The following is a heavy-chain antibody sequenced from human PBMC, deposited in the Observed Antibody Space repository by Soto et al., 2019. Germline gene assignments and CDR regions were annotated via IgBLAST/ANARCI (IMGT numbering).Heavy chain of an antibody. CDR2: IRGVAGST. Sequence: EVQLLESGGGLVQPGGSLRLSCAASGFTFSTFDMTWVRQAPGKGLEWVSLIRGVAGSTHYPDSVKGRFTISKDTSNNGLYLEMNSLRADDTAVYFCVKGAWLDYWGQGNMVTVSS. V-gene: IGHV3-23*01. CDR1: GFTFSTFD. J-gene: IGHJ4*02. CDR3: VKGAWLDY.